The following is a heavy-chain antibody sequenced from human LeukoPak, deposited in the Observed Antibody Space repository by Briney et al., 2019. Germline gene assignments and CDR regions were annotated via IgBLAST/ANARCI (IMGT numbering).Heavy chain of an antibody. D-gene: IGHD3-3*01. CDR2: LYPGDSDT. Sequence: GESLKISCTCSGYSFTSYWIGWVRPMPGKGLEWMGILYPGDSDTRYSTFFQGQVTISASKPISTAYLQWSSLNASDTAMYYCARRIRRNDFWSGYYPYYFDYWGQGTLVTVSS. CDR1: GYSFTSYW. J-gene: IGHJ4*02. V-gene: IGHV5-51*01. CDR3: ARRIRRNDFWSGYYPYYFDY.